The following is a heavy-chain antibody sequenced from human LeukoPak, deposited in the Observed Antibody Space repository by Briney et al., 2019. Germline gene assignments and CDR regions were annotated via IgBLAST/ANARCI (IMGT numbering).Heavy chain of an antibody. Sequence: PGGSLRLSCAASGFTFSSYAMNWVGQAPGKGLEWVSIIGGSDGTTYYADSVKGRFTISRDNFQNTLYLQMNSLRAEDTAVYYCARWDAAYGPFDPWGQGTLVTVSS. CDR3: ARWDAAYGPFDP. CDR2: IGGSDGTT. J-gene: IGHJ5*02. V-gene: IGHV3-23*01. CDR1: GFTFSSYA. D-gene: IGHD2-21*01.